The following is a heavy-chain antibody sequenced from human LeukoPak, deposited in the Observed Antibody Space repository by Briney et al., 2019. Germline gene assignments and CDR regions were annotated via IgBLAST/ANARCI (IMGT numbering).Heavy chain of an antibody. J-gene: IGHJ4*02. V-gene: IGHV3-7*03. CDR2: IKQDGSEK. CDR3: AKARYYDSSGPFDY. CDR1: GFTFSSYW. Sequence: PGGSLRLSCAASGFTFSSYWMSWVRQAPGKGLEWVANIKQDGSEKYYVDSVKGRFTISRDKSKNTLDLQMNSLRAEDTAVYYCAKARYYDSSGPFDYWGQGTLVTVSP. D-gene: IGHD3-22*01.